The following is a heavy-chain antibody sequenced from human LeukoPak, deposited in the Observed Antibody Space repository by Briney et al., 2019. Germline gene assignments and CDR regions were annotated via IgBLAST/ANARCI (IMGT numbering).Heavy chain of an antibody. J-gene: IGHJ6*02. V-gene: IGHV3-21*04. D-gene: IGHD3-10*01. CDR3: ARDILLWFGEPKYGMDV. CDR1: GFTFSSYS. Sequence: GGSLRLSCAASGFTFSSYSMNWVRRAPGKGLEWVSSISSSSSYIYYADSVKGRFTISRDNAKNSLYLQMNSLRAEDTAVYYCARDILLWFGEPKYGMDVWGQGTTVTVSS. CDR2: ISSSSSYI.